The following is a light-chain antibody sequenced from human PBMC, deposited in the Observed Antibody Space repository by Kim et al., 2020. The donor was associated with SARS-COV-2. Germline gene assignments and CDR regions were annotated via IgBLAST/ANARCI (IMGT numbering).Light chain of an antibody. V-gene: IGLV2-8*01. CDR3: GSYGGSNNLV. J-gene: IGLJ3*02. CDR2: EVN. Sequence: GQSVNISCTGTSSDVGGYKYVSWYQQHPGKAPKLMIYEVNKRPSGVPNRFSGSKSGNTAFLTVSGLQAEDEADYYCGSYGGSNNLVFGGGTKVTVL. CDR1: SSDVGGYKY.